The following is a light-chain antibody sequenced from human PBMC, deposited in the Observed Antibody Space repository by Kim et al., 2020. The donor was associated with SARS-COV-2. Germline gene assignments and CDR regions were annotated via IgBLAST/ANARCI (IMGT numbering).Light chain of an antibody. V-gene: IGKV1-9*01. CDR2: AAS. CDR1: QDISNY. Sequence: SVGDKATITCRASQDISNYLTWYQQKPGKAPKLLIYAASTLQSGVPSRFSGSGSETDFTLTISSLQPEDFATYYCQQFNSFPLTFGGGTKVDIK. J-gene: IGKJ4*01. CDR3: QQFNSFPLT.